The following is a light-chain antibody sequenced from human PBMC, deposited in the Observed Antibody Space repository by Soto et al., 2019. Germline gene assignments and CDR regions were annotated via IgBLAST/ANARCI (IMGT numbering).Light chain of an antibody. J-gene: IGLJ3*02. CDR3: TSYAGSNIWV. CDR1: SSDVGGYKF. V-gene: IGLV2-11*01. Sequence: QSALTQPRSVSGSPGQSVTISCTGTSSDVGGYKFVSWHQQHPGKAPKFMIYEVSKRPSGVPDRFSGSKSGNTAFLTISGLQPEDEADYYCTSYAGSNIWVFGGGTKLTVL. CDR2: EVS.